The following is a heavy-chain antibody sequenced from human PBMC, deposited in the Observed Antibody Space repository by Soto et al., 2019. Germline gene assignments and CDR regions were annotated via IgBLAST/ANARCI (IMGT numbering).Heavy chain of an antibody. CDR2: INHSGST. Sequence: PLETLSLTCAVYGGSFSGYYWSWIRQPPGKGLEWIGEINHSGSTNYNPSLKSRVTISVDTSKNQFSLKLSSVTAADTAVYYCARYCSGGSCYGGGWFDPWGQGTLVTVSS. CDR3: ARYCSGGSCYGGGWFDP. J-gene: IGHJ5*02. V-gene: IGHV4-34*01. CDR1: GGSFSGYY. D-gene: IGHD2-15*01.